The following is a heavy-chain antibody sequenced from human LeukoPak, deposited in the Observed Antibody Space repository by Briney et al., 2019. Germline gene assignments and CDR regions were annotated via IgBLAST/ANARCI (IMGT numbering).Heavy chain of an antibody. J-gene: IGHJ5*02. Sequence: GSLRLSCAASGFTFSSYGMHWVRQAPGKGLEWIGEGSDVGGTKYNPSLKSRVTISADTSKNQFSLKLSSVTAADTAVYYCAQNGQSGFSFDPWGQGTLVTVSS. CDR1: GFTFSSYG. D-gene: IGHD2-8*01. CDR2: GSDVGGT. CDR3: AQNGQSGFSFDP. V-gene: IGHV4-34*08.